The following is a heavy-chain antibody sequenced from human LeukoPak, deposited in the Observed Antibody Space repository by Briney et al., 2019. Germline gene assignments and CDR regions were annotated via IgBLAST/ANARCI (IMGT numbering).Heavy chain of an antibody. CDR3: AREAHDYGDYVGAFDI. CDR1: GGSVSSDDYY. V-gene: IGHV4-30-4*01. Sequence: SETLSLTCTVSGGSVSSDDYYWSWIRQPPWKGLEWIGYIYYSGTTYYNPSLESRVTISVDTSKNQFSLKLSSVTAADTAVYYCAREAHDYGDYVGAFDIWGQGTTVTVSS. J-gene: IGHJ3*02. D-gene: IGHD4-17*01. CDR2: IYYSGTT.